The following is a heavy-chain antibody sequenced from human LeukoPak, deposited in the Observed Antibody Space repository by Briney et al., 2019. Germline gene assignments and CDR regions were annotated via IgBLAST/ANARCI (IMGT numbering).Heavy chain of an antibody. Sequence: GRSLRLSCAASGFTFSSYAMHWVRQAPGKGLEWVAVMLYDGSNKYYADSVKGRFTISRDNSKNTLYLQMNSLRAEDTAVYYCARDGDPSLEWLFDYWGQGTLVTVSS. D-gene: IGHD3-3*01. J-gene: IGHJ4*02. CDR2: MLYDGSNK. V-gene: IGHV3-30-3*01. CDR3: ARDGDPSLEWLFDY. CDR1: GFTFSSYA.